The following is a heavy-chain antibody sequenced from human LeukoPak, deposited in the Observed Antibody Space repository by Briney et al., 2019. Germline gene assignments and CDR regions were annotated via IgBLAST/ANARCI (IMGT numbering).Heavy chain of an antibody. Sequence: SETLSLTCTVYGGSISSSSYYWGWIRQPPGTGLEWIGSIYYSGSTYYNPSLKSRVTISVDTSKNQFSLKLSSVTAADTAVYYCARQGRSPQYYDFWSGYSLSGYDAFDIWGQGTMVTVSS. CDR2: IYYSGST. D-gene: IGHD3-3*01. CDR3: ARQGRSPQYYDFWSGYSLSGYDAFDI. J-gene: IGHJ3*02. CDR1: GGSISSSSYY. V-gene: IGHV4-39*01.